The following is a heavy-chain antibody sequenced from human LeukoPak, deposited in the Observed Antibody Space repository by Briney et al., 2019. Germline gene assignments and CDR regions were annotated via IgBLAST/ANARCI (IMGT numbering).Heavy chain of an antibody. J-gene: IGHJ4*02. CDR3: ATWTGLVPG. CDR2: ISNSGSTV. Sequence: PGGSLRLSCAASGFTFSDYYMSWIRQAPGRGLEWVSYISNSGSTVDYADSVKGRFTISRDNGKNSLYLQMNSLRAEDTAVYYCATWTGLVPGWGQGTLVTVSS. D-gene: IGHD6-19*01. V-gene: IGHV3-11*01. CDR1: GFTFSDYY.